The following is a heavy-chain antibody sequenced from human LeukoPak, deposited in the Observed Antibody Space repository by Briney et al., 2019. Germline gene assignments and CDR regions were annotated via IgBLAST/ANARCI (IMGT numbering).Heavy chain of an antibody. V-gene: IGHV4-59*08. CDR3: ARHITVTYDAFDL. CDR2: VFYSGGT. Sequence: KPSETLSLTCTVSGGSITGYYWSWIRQPPGKGLEWIGYVFYSGGTLYNSSVNSRVSISVDTSKTQFSLKLTSVTAADTAVYYCARHITVTYDAFDLWGRGTMVTVSS. D-gene: IGHD6-19*01. J-gene: IGHJ3*01. CDR1: GGSITGYY.